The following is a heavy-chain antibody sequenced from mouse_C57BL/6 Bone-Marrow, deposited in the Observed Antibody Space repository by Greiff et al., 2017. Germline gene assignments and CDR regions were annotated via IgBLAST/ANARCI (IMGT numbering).Heavy chain of an antibody. D-gene: IGHD1-1*01. CDR3: ARGYGSSYWYFDV. V-gene: IGHV1-9*01. CDR1: GYTFTGYW. J-gene: IGHJ1*03. CDR2: ILPGSGST. Sequence: QVQLQQSGAELMKPGASVKLSCKATGYTFTGYWIEWVKQRPGHGLEWIGEILPGSGSTNYNDKFKGKATFTADTSSNTAYLQLSSLTTEDSAIYYCARGYGSSYWYFDVWGTGTAVTVSS.